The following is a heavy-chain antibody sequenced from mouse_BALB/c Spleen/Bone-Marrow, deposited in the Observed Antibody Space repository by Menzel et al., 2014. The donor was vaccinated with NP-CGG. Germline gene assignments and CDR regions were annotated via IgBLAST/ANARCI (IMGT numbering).Heavy chain of an antibody. Sequence: QVQLQQSGAELVKPGASVKLSCKASGYTFTSYWMHWVKRRPGQGLVWIGEINPSNGRTNYNEKFKSKATLTVDKSSSTAYMQLSSLTSEDSAVYYCALYYYGSLDYWGQGTTLTVSS. CDR2: INPSNGRT. CDR3: ALYYYGSLDY. V-gene: IGHV1S81*02. CDR1: GYTFTSYW. J-gene: IGHJ2*01. D-gene: IGHD1-1*01.